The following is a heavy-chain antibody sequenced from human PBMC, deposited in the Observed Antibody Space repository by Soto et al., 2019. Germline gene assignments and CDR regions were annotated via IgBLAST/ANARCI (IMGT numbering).Heavy chain of an antibody. V-gene: IGHV4-39*01. CDR1: GGSISSSSYY. J-gene: IGHJ4*02. D-gene: IGHD3-16*02. Sequence: SETLSLTCTVSGGSISSSSYYWGWIRQPPGKGLEWIGSIYYSGSTYYNPSLKSRVTISVDTSKNQFSLKLGSVTAADTAVYYCARLSVVRVWGSYRHQEDFDYWGQGTLVTVSS. CDR3: ARLSVVRVWGSYRHQEDFDY. CDR2: IYYSGST.